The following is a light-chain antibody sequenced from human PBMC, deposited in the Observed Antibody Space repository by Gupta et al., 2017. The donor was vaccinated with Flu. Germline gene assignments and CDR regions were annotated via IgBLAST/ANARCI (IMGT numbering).Light chain of an antibody. CDR1: QSVGTY. J-gene: IGKJ2*01. CDR2: DAS. V-gene: IGKV3-11*01. CDR3: QKRSNWPPYT. Sequence: EIVLTLSPATLSLSPGESATLSCRASQSVGTYLAWYQQKPGQTPRLLIYDASNRATGIPARFSGSGSGTDFTLTISSLESEDFAVYYCQKRSNWPPYTFGQGTRLEIK.